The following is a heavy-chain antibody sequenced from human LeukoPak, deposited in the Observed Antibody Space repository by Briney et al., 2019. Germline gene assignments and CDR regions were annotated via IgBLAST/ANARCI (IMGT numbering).Heavy chain of an antibody. CDR1: GYTFTGYY. Sequence: ASVKVSCKASGYTFTGYYMHWVRQAPGQGLEWMGRINPNSGGTNYAQKFQGRVTMTRDTSTSTVYMELSSLRSEDTAVYYCARDQAVAYYYDSSGYYPQEFDPWGQGTLVTVSS. CDR2: INPNSGGT. V-gene: IGHV1-2*06. J-gene: IGHJ5*02. CDR3: ARDQAVAYYYDSSGYYPQEFDP. D-gene: IGHD3-22*01.